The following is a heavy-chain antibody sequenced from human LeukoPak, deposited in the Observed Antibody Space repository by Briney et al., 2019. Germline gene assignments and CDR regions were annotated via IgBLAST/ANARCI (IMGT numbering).Heavy chain of an antibody. D-gene: IGHD6-19*01. Sequence: GGSLRLSCAASGFPFNTFHINWVRQPPGKGLEWISFISGPSNTIDYADSVRGRFTISRDYARNSVYLQMNSLRVDHTAVYYCARGVRITVSGWRFDFWGRGAQVTVSS. CDR2: ISGPSNTI. J-gene: IGHJ2*01. CDR3: ARGVRITVSGWRFDF. CDR1: GFPFNTFH. V-gene: IGHV3-48*04.